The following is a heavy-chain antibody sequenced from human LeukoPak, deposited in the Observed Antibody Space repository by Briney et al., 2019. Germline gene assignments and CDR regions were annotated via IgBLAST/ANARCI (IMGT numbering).Heavy chain of an antibody. CDR3: ARSGYYYDSSGWWFFDY. V-gene: IGHV3-7*01. Sequence: GGSLRLSCAASGFTFSSYWMSWVRQAPGKGLEWVANIKQDGSEKYYVDSVKGRFTISRDNAKSSLYLQMNSLRAEDTAVYYCARSGYYYDSSGWWFFDYWGQGTLVTVSS. D-gene: IGHD3-22*01. CDR2: IKQDGSEK. J-gene: IGHJ4*02. CDR1: GFTFSSYW.